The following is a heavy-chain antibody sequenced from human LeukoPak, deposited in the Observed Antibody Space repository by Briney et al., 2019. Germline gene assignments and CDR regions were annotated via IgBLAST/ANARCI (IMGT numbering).Heavy chain of an antibody. J-gene: IGHJ4*02. CDR1: GFIFSNYA. D-gene: IGHD6-19*01. Sequence: QSGGSLRLSCAASGFIFSNYAMSWVRQVPGRGLEWVSTISSRGDSTYVADSVKGRFPISRDNSKNSLYLQMNTVRAEDTAVYYCVKGPRPDITVAHTVENWGQGTLVTVSS. V-gene: IGHV3-23*01. CDR3: VKGPRPDITVAHTVEN. CDR2: ISSRGDST.